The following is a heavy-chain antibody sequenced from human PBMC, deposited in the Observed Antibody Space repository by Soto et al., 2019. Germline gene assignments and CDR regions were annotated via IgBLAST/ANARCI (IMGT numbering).Heavy chain of an antibody. CDR2: VNPNNGDT. CDR1: GYTFSNYD. J-gene: IGHJ4*02. Sequence: QVQLVQSGAELKKPGASVKVSCKASGYTFSNYDMNWVRQATGQGPEWIGWVNPNNGDTGYAQKFQGRVTLTTDIATTTAYMELTSLRSEDTAIYYCAKVARKGSAIDFDYWGQGTLIPVSS. D-gene: IGHD3-10*01. CDR3: AKVARKGSAIDFDY. V-gene: IGHV1-8*01.